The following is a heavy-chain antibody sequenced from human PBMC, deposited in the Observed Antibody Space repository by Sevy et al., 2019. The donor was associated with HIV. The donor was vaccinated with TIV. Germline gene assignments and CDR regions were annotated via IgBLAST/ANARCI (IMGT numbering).Heavy chain of an antibody. J-gene: IGHJ2*01. CDR2: IIPIFGTA. CDR3: ARVGGTEVDYWYFDL. V-gene: IGHV1-69*13. D-gene: IGHD1-1*01. Sequence: ASVKFSCKASGGTFSSYAISWVRQAPGQGLEWMGGIIPIFGTANYAQKFQGRVTITADESTSTAYMELSSLRSEDTAVYYCARVGGTEVDYWYFDLWGRGTLVTVSS. CDR1: GGTFSSYA.